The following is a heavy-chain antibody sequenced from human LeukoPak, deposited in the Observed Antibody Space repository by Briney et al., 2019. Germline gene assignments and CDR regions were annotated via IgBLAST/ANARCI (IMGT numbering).Heavy chain of an antibody. Sequence: KTSETLSLTCTVYGATMSYYYWSWIRQLPGEGLEWIGYISYNGNTEYNPSLKSRVTISNDTSKNQFSLELSSVTAADTAVYYCARAGGAVGATTWNHWGQGTLVTVSS. D-gene: IGHD1-26*01. CDR3: ARAGGAVGATTWNH. CDR2: ISYNGNT. J-gene: IGHJ4*02. V-gene: IGHV4-59*01. CDR1: GATMSYYY.